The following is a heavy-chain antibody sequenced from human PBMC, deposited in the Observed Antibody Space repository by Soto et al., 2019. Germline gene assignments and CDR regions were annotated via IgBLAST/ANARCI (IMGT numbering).Heavy chain of an antibody. CDR3: ARFHDSRGYYYRYFDY. V-gene: IGHV4-39*01. Sequence: SETLSLTCTVSGGSVSSGSYYWGWIRQPPGKGLEWIGSIYYSGSTYYNPSLKSRVTISVDTSKNQFSLKLSSVTAADTAVYYCARFHDSRGYYYRYFDYWGQGTLVTVSS. D-gene: IGHD3-22*01. CDR1: GGSVSSGSYY. CDR2: IYYSGST. J-gene: IGHJ4*02.